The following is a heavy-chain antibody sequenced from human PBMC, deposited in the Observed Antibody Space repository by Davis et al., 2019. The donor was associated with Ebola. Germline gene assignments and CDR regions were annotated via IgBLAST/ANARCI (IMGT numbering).Heavy chain of an antibody. D-gene: IGHD2-15*01. V-gene: IGHV3-30*03. CDR3: AREADDCSRGSCPFDS. CDR1: GFTLSSYG. CDR2: ILHDGDNK. Sequence: PGGSLRLSCAASGFTLSSYGMHWVRQAPGKGLEWVADILHDGDNKNYGDSVKGRFTISRDNSKNTLYLQMNSLKDDDTAVYYCAREADDCSRGSCPFDSWGQGTLVTVSS. J-gene: IGHJ4*02.